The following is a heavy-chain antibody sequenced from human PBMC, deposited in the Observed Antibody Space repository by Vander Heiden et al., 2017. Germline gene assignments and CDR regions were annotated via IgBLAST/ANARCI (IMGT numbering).Heavy chain of an antibody. V-gene: IGHV3-48*01. Sequence: EVQLVESGGGLVQPGGSLRLSCAAPGFPFSSYSMNWVRQAPGKGLEWVSYISSSSSTIYYADSVKGRFTISRDNAKNSLYLQMNSLRAEDTAVYYCARGQYYYDSSGYRVWGQGTLVTVSS. CDR3: ARGQYYYDSSGYRV. CDR1: GFPFSSYS. CDR2: ISSSSSTI. D-gene: IGHD3-22*01. J-gene: IGHJ4*02.